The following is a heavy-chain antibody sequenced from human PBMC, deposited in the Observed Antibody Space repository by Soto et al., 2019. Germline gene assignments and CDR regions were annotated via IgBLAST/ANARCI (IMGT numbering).Heavy chain of an antibody. D-gene: IGHD2-2*01. CDR3: ARAPPYCSSASCPGAFDI. CDR2: IYSGGNT. V-gene: IGHV3-53*01. Sequence: SLRLSCAASGFTVSSNYMSWVRQAPGKGLEWVSVIYSGGNTYYADSVKGRFTISRDNSKNTLYLQMNSLRAEDTAVYYCARAPPYCSSASCPGAFDIWGQGTMVTVSS. CDR1: GFTVSSNY. J-gene: IGHJ3*02.